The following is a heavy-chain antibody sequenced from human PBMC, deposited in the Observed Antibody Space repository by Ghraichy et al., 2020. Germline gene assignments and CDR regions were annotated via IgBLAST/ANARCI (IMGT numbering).Heavy chain of an antibody. CDR3: ARDRTGYSAADY. Sequence: SETLSLTCTVSGGSISSGGYYWSWIRQHPGKGLEWIGYIHYSGSAYYNPSLKSRVNISVDTSKNQFSLELSSVTAADTAVYYCARDRTGYSAADYWGRGTLVTVSS. CDR1: GGSISSGGYY. V-gene: IGHV4-31*03. J-gene: IGHJ4*02. CDR2: IHYSGSA. D-gene: IGHD5-18*01.